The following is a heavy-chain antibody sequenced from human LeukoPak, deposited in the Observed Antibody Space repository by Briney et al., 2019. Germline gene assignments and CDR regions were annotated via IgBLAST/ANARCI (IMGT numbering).Heavy chain of an antibody. CDR3: ARAGDYRNYYYYGMDV. Sequence: SVKVSCKASGGTFGSYAISWVRQAPGQGLEWMGGIIPIFGTANYAQKFQGRVTITADESTSTAYMELSSLRSEDTAVYYCARAGDYRNYYYYGMDVWGQGTTVTVSS. J-gene: IGHJ6*02. CDR1: GGTFGSYA. V-gene: IGHV1-69*13. D-gene: IGHD4-17*01. CDR2: IIPIFGTA.